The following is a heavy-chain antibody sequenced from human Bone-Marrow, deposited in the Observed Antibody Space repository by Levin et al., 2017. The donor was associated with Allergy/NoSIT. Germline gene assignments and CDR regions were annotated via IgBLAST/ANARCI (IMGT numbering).Heavy chain of an antibody. CDR2: LGSAGDT. V-gene: IGHV3-13*01. J-gene: IGHJ6*02. CDR1: GFTFNSYD. CDR3: VRSDEGGMDV. Sequence: GASVKVSCAASGFTFNSYDMHWVRHATGKGLEWVSSLGSAGDTYYPGSVKGRFTISRENAKNSLYLQMNSLRAGDTAVYYCVRSDEGGMDVWGQGTTVTVSS.